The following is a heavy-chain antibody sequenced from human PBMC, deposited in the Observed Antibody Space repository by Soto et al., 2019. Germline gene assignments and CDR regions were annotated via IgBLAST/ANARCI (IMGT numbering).Heavy chain of an antibody. Sequence: QVQLQESGPGLVKPSQTLSLTCTVSGGSISSGGYYWSWIRQHPGKGLEWIGYIYYSGSTYYNPSLKCRFIISVDASKNPFSLKLSSVTAADTAVYYCARVCGGDCHYGMDVWGQGTTVTVSS. CDR1: GGSISSGGYY. CDR3: ARVCGGDCHYGMDV. D-gene: IGHD2-21*02. V-gene: IGHV4-31*03. J-gene: IGHJ6*02. CDR2: IYYSGST.